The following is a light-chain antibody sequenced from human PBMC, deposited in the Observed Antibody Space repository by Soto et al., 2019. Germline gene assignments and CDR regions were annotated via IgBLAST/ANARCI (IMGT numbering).Light chain of an antibody. J-gene: IGLJ1*01. CDR1: TSDVGAYNY. CDR3: SSKASSSSPSV. V-gene: IGLV2-14*01. CDR2: EVS. Sequence: QSVLTQPASVSGSPGQSITISCTGSTSDVGAYNYISWYKRHPGQAPQLMIYEVSNRPSGVSNRFSGSKSGNTVSLTISGLQADDEGYYYCSSKASSSSPSVFGTGTNVTVL.